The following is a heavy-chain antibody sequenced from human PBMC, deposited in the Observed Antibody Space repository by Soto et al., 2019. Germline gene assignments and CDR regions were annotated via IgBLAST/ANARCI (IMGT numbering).Heavy chain of an antibody. CDR1: GYTFTSYC. J-gene: IGHJ6*02. V-gene: IGHV1-18*04. CDR3: AREPPRMEQWLTYYYYGMDV. Sequence: ASVNVSCKSSGYTFTSYCISWGRQAPGQGLECMGWISAYNGNTNYAQKLQGRVTMTTDTSTSTAYMELRSLRSDDTAVYYCAREPPRMEQWLTYYYYGMDVWGQGTTVTVSS. CDR2: ISAYNGNT. D-gene: IGHD6-19*01.